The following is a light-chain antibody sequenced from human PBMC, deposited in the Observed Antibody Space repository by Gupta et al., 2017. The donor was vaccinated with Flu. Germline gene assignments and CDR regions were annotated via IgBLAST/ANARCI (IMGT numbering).Light chain of an antibody. CDR1: QSISSW. V-gene: IGKV1-5*03. CDR3: QQDNSHRA. CDR2: KAS. Sequence: DIQMTQSPSTLSASVGDRVTITCRASQSISSWLAWYQQKPGKAPKLLIYKASSLESGVPSRFSGSGSGTEFTLTSSSLQPDDFATYYCQQDNSHRAFGQGTKVEIK. J-gene: IGKJ1*01.